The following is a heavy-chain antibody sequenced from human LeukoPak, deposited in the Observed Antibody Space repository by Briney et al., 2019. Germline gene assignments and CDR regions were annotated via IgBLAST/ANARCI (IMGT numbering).Heavy chain of an antibody. D-gene: IGHD3-10*01. CDR2: IYHSGST. J-gene: IGHJ4*02. CDR1: GYSITSGYY. V-gene: IGHV4-38-2*02. CDR3: ARVLRGAFAS. Sequence: PSETLSLTCTVSGYSITSGYYWAWIRQSSEKGLEWIGTIYHSGSTYNSPSLKSRVTISVDTSENRFSLSLTSATATDTAVYYCARVLRGAFASWGQGTLVIVSS.